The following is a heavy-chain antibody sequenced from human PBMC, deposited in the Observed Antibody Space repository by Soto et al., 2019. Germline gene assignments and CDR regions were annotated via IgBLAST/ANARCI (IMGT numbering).Heavy chain of an antibody. CDR2: IYPGDSDT. CDR1: GYSLTSYW. D-gene: IGHD3-22*01. V-gene: IGHV5-51*01. CDR3: ARRLSCDSSGYYLDYFDY. Sequence: GQSLKISCKGSGYSLTSYWIGWVRQMPGKGLEWMGIIYPGDSDTRYSPSFQGQVTISADKSISTAYLQWSSLKASDTAMYYCARRLSCDSSGYYLDYFDYWGQGTLVTVSS. J-gene: IGHJ4*02.